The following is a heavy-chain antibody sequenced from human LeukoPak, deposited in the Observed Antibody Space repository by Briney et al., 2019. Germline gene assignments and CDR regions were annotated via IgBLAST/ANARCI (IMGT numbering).Heavy chain of an antibody. V-gene: IGHV3-23*01. CDR3: AKDTKMYYYDSSGYYLLHF. Sequence: GGSLRLSCAASGSTFSSYAMSWVRQAPGKGLEWVSAISGSGGTTYFADSVKGRFSISRDNSKNTLYLQMNSLRAEDTAVYYCAKDTKMYYYDSSGYYLLHFWGQGTLVTVSS. CDR1: GSTFSSYA. CDR2: ISGSGGTT. D-gene: IGHD3-22*01. J-gene: IGHJ4*02.